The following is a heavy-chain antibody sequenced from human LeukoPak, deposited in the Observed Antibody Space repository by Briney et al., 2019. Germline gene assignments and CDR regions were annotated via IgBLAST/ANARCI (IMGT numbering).Heavy chain of an antibody. CDR3: ARDGRLLWFGEFSNVFDY. V-gene: IGHV1-18*01. CDR1: GYTFTSYG. J-gene: IGHJ4*02. Sequence: GASVKVSCKASGYTFTSYGISWVRQAPGQGLEWMGWISAYNGNTNYAQKPQGRVTMTTDTSTSTAYMELRSLRSDDTAVYYCARDGRLLWFGEFSNVFDYWGQGTLVTVSS. CDR2: ISAYNGNT. D-gene: IGHD3-10*01.